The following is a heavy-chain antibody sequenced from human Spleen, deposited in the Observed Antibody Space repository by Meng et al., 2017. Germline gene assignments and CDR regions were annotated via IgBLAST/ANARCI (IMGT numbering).Heavy chain of an antibody. CDR3: VRGPTTTAHDFDY. D-gene: IGHD4-11*01. J-gene: IGHJ4*02. CDR1: GGSFSDYY. Sequence: QVQLQQWGAGLLKPSETLSLTCVVSGGSFSDYYWSWIRQPPDMGLEWIGEINQSGSTNYNPSLESRATISVDTSQKKLSLKLTSVTAADSAVYYCVRGPTTTAHDFDYWGQGTLVTVSS. CDR2: INQSGST. V-gene: IGHV4-34*01.